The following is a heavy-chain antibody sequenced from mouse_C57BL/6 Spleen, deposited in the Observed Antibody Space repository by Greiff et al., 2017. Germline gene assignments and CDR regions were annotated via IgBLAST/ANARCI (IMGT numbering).Heavy chain of an antibody. J-gene: IGHJ4*01. D-gene: IGHD1-1*01. V-gene: IGHV1-75*01. Sequence: QVQLQQSGPELVKPGASVKISCKASGYTFTDYYINWVKQRPGQGLEWIGWIFPGSGSTYYTEKFKGTATLTVDKSSSTAYMLLSSLTSEDSAVYFCARHPSYGSSYGAMDYWGQGTSVTVSS. CDR2: IFPGSGST. CDR1: GYTFTDYY. CDR3: ARHPSYGSSYGAMDY.